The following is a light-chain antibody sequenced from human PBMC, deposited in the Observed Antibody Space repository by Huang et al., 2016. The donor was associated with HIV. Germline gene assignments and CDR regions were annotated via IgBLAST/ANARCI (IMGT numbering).Light chain of an antibody. CDR3: QQYGTLLT. Sequence: EIVLTQSPGTLSLSPGERATLSCRASQSVSNNYLAWYQQKPGQGPRLLIYGASSRATCIPDRFSGSGSGTGFTLTISRLEPEDFAVYFCQQYGTLLTFGGGTKVEI. CDR2: GAS. CDR1: QSVSNNY. V-gene: IGKV3-20*01. J-gene: IGKJ4*01.